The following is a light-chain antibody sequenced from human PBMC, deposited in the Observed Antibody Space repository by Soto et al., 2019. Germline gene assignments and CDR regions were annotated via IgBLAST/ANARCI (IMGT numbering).Light chain of an antibody. V-gene: IGLV1-47*01. J-gene: IGLJ3*02. Sequence: QSVVTQPPSASGTPGQWVTISCSGSSSNIGSHYVYWYQQLPGTAPKLLIFRNSQRPSGVPVRFSGSKSGTSASLAISGLRSVDEADYHCATWDDSLSGRVFGGGTKVTVL. CDR3: ATWDDSLSGRV. CDR1: SSNIGSHY. CDR2: RNS.